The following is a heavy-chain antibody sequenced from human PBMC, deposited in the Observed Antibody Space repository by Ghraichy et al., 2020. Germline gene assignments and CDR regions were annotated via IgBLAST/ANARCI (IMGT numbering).Heavy chain of an antibody. CDR2: ISGSGGST. D-gene: IGHD3-10*01. CDR1: GFTFSNNG. CDR3: AALRGVGGTYFDY. V-gene: IGHV3-23*01. Sequence: GESLNISRAASGFTFSNNGMSWVRQAPGKGLECVSVISGSGGSTYYADSAKGRFTISRDNSNNRQYLQMNSLRAEDTAVYYCAALRGVGGTYFDYWGQGTLVTVSS. J-gene: IGHJ4*02.